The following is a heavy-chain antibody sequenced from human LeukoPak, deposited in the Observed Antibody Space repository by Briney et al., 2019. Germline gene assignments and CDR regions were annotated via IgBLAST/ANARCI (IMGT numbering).Heavy chain of an antibody. CDR3: AKDRSIGTYYTFDH. Sequence: PGGSLRLSCAASGFTFSDCAMTWVRQAPGKGLEWVATISGSGVMTYYADSVKGRFTVSGDNSKNTLYLQMSSLTAADTAVYYCAKDRSIGTYYTFDHWGQGTLVTVSS. CDR1: GFTFSDCA. D-gene: IGHD1-26*01. J-gene: IGHJ4*02. V-gene: IGHV3-23*01. CDR2: ISGSGVMT.